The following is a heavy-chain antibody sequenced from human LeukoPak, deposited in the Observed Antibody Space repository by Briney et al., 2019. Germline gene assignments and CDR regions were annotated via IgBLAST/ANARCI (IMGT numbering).Heavy chain of an antibody. D-gene: IGHD5/OR15-5a*01. J-gene: IGHJ4*02. Sequence: PSETLSLTRTVSGASISSDDYFWGWIRQPPGKGLEWIATIYYSGNTYYNPSLSSRVTISADSSKNQFSLRLRSVTAADAAVYFCARTRGRVSKTDFDSWGQGTLVTVSS. CDR3: ARTRGRVSKTDFDS. V-gene: IGHV4-39*07. CDR2: IYYSGNT. CDR1: GASISSDDYF.